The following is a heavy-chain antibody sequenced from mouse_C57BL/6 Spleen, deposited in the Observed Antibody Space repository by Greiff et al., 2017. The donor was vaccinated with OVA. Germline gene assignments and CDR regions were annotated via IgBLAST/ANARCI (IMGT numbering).Heavy chain of an antibody. V-gene: IGHV1-54*01. D-gene: IGHD1-1*01. J-gene: IGHJ4*01. CDR3: ARGGYYGSSYEYAMDY. CDR1: GYAFTNYL. Sequence: VQLQQSGAELVRPGTSVKVSCKASGYAFTNYLIEWVKQRPGQGLEWIGVINPGSGGTNYNEKFKGKATLTADKSSSTAYMQLSSLTSEDSAVYFCARGGYYGSSYEYAMDYWGQGTSVTVSS. CDR2: INPGSGGT.